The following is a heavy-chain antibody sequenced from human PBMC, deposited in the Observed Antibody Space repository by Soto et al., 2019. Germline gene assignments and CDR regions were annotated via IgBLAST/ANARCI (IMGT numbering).Heavy chain of an antibody. D-gene: IGHD1-7*01. J-gene: IGHJ5*02. CDR3: ARGGITGTTYWFDP. V-gene: IGHV4-34*01. Sequence: SETLSLTCAVYGGSFSGYYWSWIRQPPGKGLEWIGEINHSGSTNYNPSLKSRVTISVDTSKNQFSLKLSSVTAADTAVYYCARGGITGTTYWFDPWGQGTLVT. CDR1: GGSFSGYY. CDR2: INHSGST.